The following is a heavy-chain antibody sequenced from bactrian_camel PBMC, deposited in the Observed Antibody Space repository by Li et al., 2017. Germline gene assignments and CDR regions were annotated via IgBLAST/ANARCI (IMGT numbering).Heavy chain of an antibody. CDR3: ARDVVGSWSYGGY. D-gene: IGHD2*01. V-gene: IGHV3S40*01. CDR2: VDSGGGTT. J-gene: IGHJ6*01. CDR1: GAIRSTFF. Sequence: VQLVESGGGSVQEGGSLRLSCAATGAIRSTFFCMGWFRQPPGKGLEWVSTVDSGGGTTYYVDSVKGRSTISRDNVKNTVYLQMNNPRPEDTVVYYCARDVVGSWSYGGYWGQGTQVTVS.